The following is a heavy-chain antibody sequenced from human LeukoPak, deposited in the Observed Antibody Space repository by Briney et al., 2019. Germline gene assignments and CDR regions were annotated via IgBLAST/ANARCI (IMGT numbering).Heavy chain of an antibody. D-gene: IGHD1-26*01. J-gene: IGHJ4*02. CDR2: MYHRGTS. CDR3: ARVSGSYYSDY. CDR1: GYSITSGFY. V-gene: IGHV4-38-2*02. Sequence: SETLSLTCTVSGYSITSGFYWGWLRQTPGKGLEWIGSMYHRGTSYYNPSLKSRVTISVDTSKNRFSLKLESVTAADTALYYCARVSGSYYSDYWGRGTLVTVSS.